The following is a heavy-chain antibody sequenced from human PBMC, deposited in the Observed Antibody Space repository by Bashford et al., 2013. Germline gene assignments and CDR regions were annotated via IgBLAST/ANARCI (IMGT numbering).Heavy chain of an antibody. CDR1: GGSINSTSYY. J-gene: IGHJ4*02. V-gene: IGHV4-39*01. CDR3: ARGDWLLLPIDF. Sequence: SETLSLTCSVSGGSINSTSYYWGWIRQPPGKGLEWIGTVFYSGYTYHNPSLKSRVTISEDTSKNQFSLKLSSVTAADTAVYYCARGDWLLLPIDFWGQGNPGHRLL. D-gene: IGHD3-22*01. CDR2: VFYSGYT.